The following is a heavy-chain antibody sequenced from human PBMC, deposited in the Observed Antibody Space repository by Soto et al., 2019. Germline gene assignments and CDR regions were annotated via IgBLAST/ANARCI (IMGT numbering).Heavy chain of an antibody. J-gene: IGHJ5*02. Sequence: GGSLRLSCKASGFRVSSTYMSWVRQAPGKGLEWVSAISGSGGTTYYADSVKGRFTISRDNSKNTLFLQMNSLRAEDTAVYYCAKNDGAYCGGDCYMAWFDPWGQGTLVTVSS. CDR3: AKNDGAYCGGDCYMAWFDP. D-gene: IGHD2-21*02. CDR1: GFRVSSTY. CDR2: ISGSGGTT. V-gene: IGHV3-23*01.